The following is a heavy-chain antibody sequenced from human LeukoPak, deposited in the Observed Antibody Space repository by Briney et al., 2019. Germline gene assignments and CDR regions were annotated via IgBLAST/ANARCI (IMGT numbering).Heavy chain of an antibody. CDR3: VRDYRYAGHESVY. CDR2: IRSKSNGGTT. CDR1: GFTVSSNS. Sequence: GGSLRLSCTVSGFTVSSNSMSWVRQAPGKGLEWVGFIRSKSNGGTTHYAASVEGRFTISRDDSNSIAYLQMNSLKTEDTAVYYCVRDYRYAGHESVYWGQGTLVTVSS. V-gene: IGHV3-49*04. J-gene: IGHJ4*02. D-gene: IGHD5-12*01.